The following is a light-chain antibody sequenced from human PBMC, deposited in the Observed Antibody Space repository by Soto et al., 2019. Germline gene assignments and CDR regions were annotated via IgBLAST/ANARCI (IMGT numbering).Light chain of an antibody. V-gene: IGLV2-14*01. CDR3: NSNATGNTPV. CDR2: EVS. CDR1: SSDIGDYDY. J-gene: IGLJ1*01. Sequence: QSVLTQPASVSGSPGQSITISCTGSSSDIGDYDYVSWYQQHPGKAPKVLISEVSNRPSGVSNRFSGSKSGNTASLTISGLQAEVEAAYSCNSNATGNTPVFGTGTKVTV.